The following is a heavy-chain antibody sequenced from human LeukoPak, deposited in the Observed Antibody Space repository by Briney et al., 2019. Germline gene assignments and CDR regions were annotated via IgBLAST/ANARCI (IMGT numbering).Heavy chain of an antibody. Sequence: SETLSLTCTVSGGSISSSSYYWGWLRQPPGKGLEWIGSIYYSGSTYYNPSLKSRVTISVDTSKNQFSLKLSSVTAADTAVYYCASQVAWDSSGYGPLGAFDIWGQGTMVTVSS. CDR1: GGSISSSSYY. V-gene: IGHV4-39*07. D-gene: IGHD3-22*01. CDR3: ASQVAWDSSGYGPLGAFDI. J-gene: IGHJ3*02. CDR2: IYYSGST.